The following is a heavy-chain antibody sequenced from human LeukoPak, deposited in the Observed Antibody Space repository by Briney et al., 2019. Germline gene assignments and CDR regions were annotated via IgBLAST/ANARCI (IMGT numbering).Heavy chain of an antibody. Sequence: GSSVKVSCKASGGTFSSYAISWVRQAPGQGLEWMGGIIPIFGTANYAQKFQGRVTITTDEPTSTAYMELSSLRSEDTAVYYCGAAREDYYYYYYMDVWGKGTTVTVSS. CDR2: IIPIFGTA. D-gene: IGHD6-6*01. J-gene: IGHJ6*03. CDR3: GAAREDYYYYYYMDV. V-gene: IGHV1-69*05. CDR1: GGTFSSYA.